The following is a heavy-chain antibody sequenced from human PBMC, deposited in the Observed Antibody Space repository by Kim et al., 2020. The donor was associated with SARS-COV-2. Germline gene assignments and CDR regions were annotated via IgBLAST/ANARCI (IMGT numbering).Heavy chain of an antibody. CDR1: GYSFTSYW. CDR2: IYPGDSDT. D-gene: IGHD6-13*01. CDR3: ARQYRVSNYYYYGMDV. Sequence: GESLKISCKGSGYSFTSYWIGWVRQMPGKGLEWMGIIYPGDSDTRYSPSFQGQVTISADKSISTAYLQWSSLKASDTAMYYCARQYRVSNYYYYGMDVWGQGTTVTVSS. V-gene: IGHV5-51*01. J-gene: IGHJ6*02.